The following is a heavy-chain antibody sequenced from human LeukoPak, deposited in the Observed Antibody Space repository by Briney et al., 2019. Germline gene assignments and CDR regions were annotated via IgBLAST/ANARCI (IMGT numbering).Heavy chain of an antibody. CDR1: GGSISSSNW. CDR3: ARIRGYSYGYFDY. Sequence: PSGTLSLTCAVSGGSISSSNWWSWVRQPPGKGLEWIGEIYHSGSTNYNPSLKSRVTISVDTSKNQFSLKLSSVTAADTAVYYCARIRGYSYGYFDYWGQGTLVTVSS. V-gene: IGHV4-4*02. CDR2: IYHSGST. J-gene: IGHJ4*02. D-gene: IGHD5-18*01.